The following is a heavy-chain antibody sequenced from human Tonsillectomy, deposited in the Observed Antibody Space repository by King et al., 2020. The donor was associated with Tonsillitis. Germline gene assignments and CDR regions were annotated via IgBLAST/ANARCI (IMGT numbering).Heavy chain of an antibody. Sequence: LQLQESGPGLVKPSETLSLTCTVSGGSISSSSYYWAWIRQPPGKGLECIGSIYYGGSTFYIPSLKSRVTIPVDTSKNQLSLKLSSVTAADTAVYFCARGMTADDAFDIWGQGTMVTVSP. D-gene: IGHD2-21*02. V-gene: IGHV4-39*01. CDR1: GGSISSSSYY. J-gene: IGHJ3*02. CDR2: IYYGGST. CDR3: ARGMTADDAFDI.